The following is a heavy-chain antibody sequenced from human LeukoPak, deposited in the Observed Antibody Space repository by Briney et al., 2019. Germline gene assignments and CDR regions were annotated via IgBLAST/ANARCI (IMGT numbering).Heavy chain of an antibody. CDR1: GFTFPTSA. CDR2: IVVGSSNT. D-gene: IGHD2-2*01. J-gene: IGHJ3*02. V-gene: IGHV1-58*02. CDR3: AADIVVGPAAMRDDAFDI. Sequence: GASVKVSCTASGFTFPTSAMMWVRQARGQRLEWIGWIVVGSSNTNYPQNFQERATITRDMSTSTAYMELSSLRSEDTAVYYCAADIVVGPAAMRDDAFDIWGQGTMVTVSS.